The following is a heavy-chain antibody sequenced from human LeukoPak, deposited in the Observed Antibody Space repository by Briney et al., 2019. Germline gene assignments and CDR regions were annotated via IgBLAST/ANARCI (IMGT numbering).Heavy chain of an antibody. V-gene: IGHV4-39*07. CDR2: IYYSGST. Sequence: PSETLSLTCTVSGGSISSSSYYWGWIRQPPGKGLEWIGSIYYSGSTYYNPSLKSRVTISVDKSKNQFSLKLSSVTAADTAVYYCARGYYDFWSGYYWDYWGQGTLVTVSS. CDR3: ARGYYDFWSGYYWDY. J-gene: IGHJ4*02. D-gene: IGHD3-3*01. CDR1: GGSISSSSYY.